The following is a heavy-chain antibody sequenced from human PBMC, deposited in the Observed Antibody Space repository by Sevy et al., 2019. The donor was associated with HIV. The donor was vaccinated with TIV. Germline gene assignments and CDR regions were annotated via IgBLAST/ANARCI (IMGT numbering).Heavy chain of an antibody. Sequence: GGPLRLSCAASGFTFSSYTFNWVRQAPGKGLEWVSSISSDSGYIYKADSLKGRFTISRDKAKNSLDLEMNSLSAEDTAVYYFARVPIIGEVGMYYFDYCGQLSLGTVSS. CDR3: ARVPIIGEVGMYYFDY. CDR1: GFTFSSYT. J-gene: IGHJ4*02. CDR2: ISSDSGYI. V-gene: IGHV3-21*01. D-gene: IGHD3-3*01.